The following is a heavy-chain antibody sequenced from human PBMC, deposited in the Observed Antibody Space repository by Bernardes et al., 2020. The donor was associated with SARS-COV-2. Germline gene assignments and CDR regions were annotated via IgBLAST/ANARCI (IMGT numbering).Heavy chain of an antibody. CDR2: IDVDDGCT. CDR3: AAGPNWFDH. CDR1: GVTFSSSA. V-gene: IGHV1-58*01. J-gene: IGHJ5*02. Sequence: SVKVSCKASGVTFSSSAVQWVRQARGQRLEWIGWIDVDDGCTNYAHGFRERVIITWDMSTRTAYMDLSRLRSEDTAVYYCAAGPNWFDHWGQGTLVTVSS.